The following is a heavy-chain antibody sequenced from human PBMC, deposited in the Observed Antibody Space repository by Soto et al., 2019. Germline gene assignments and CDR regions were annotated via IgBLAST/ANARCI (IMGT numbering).Heavy chain of an antibody. J-gene: IGHJ4*02. CDR2: IRSYNNST. CDR1: GYTFTSYG. D-gene: IGHD2-8*01. Sequence: QVQLVQSGAEVKKPGASVKVSCKATGYTFTSYGVNWVRQAPGQGLEWMGWIRSYNNSTNYAQKLQGRVTMTTDTSTNTAYMELRSLRSDDTAVYYCARHGNGDDYWGQGTLVTVSS. CDR3: ARHGNGDDY. V-gene: IGHV1-18*01.